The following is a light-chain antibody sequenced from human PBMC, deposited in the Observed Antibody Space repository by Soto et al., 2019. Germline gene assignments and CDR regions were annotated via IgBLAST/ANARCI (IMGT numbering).Light chain of an antibody. CDR1: SSNLGAGYD. V-gene: IGLV1-40*01. CDR3: QSYDNSLTYV. CDR2: GHN. J-gene: IGLJ1*01. Sequence: QSVLTQPPSVSGAPGQSITISCTGSSSNLGAGYDVHWYQQIPGAAPKLLIYGHNNRASGVPDRFSVSKSGTAASLAISGVQHEDEADYYCQSYDNSLTYVFGSGTKLTVL.